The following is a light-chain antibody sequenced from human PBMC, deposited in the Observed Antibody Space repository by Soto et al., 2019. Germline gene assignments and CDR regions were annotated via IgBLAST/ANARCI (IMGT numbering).Light chain of an antibody. V-gene: IGKV1-39*01. CDR1: QSISSN. J-gene: IGKJ4*01. CDR3: QQRYSTPLT. Sequence: DIQLTQSPASLSASVGDGVTITCRASQSISSNLNWYQQIPGKPPKLLLYIASTLQRGVPSRFSGSGSGTDFTLTISSLQPEDFASYYWQQRYSTPLTFGGGTKVEIQ. CDR2: IAS.